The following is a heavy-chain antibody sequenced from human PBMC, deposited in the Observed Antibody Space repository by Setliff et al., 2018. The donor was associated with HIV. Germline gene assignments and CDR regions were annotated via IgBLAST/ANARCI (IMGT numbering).Heavy chain of an antibody. CDR3: TTETYCGGDCLDY. D-gene: IGHD2-21*01. Sequence: GGSLRLSCVTSGFTFTDYAMTWVRQAPGKGLEWVGRIKSKTDGGTTDYAAPVKGRFTISRDDSKNTLYLQMNSLKTEDTAVYYCTTETYCGGDCLDYWGQGTLVTVSS. CDR1: GFTFTDYA. J-gene: IGHJ4*02. V-gene: IGHV3-15*01. CDR2: IKSKTDGGTT.